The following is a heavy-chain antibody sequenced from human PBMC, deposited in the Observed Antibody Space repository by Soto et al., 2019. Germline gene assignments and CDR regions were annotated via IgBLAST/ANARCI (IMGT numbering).Heavy chain of an antibody. CDR2: IYYSGST. CDR1: GGSISSYY. D-gene: IGHD6-13*01. V-gene: IGHV4-59*01. J-gene: IGHJ5*02. Sequence: PSETLSLTCTVSGGSISSYYWSWIRQPPGKGLEWIGYIYYSGSTNYNPSLKSRVTISVDTSKNQFSLKLSSVTAADTAVYYCARVAAAHIWFDPWGQGTLVTVSS. CDR3: ARVAAAHIWFDP.